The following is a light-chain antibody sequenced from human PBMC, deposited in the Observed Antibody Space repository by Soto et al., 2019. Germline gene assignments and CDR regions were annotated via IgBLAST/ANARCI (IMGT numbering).Light chain of an antibody. J-gene: IGLJ1*01. CDR3: SSYTSTSTRL. CDR2: EVS. CDR1: SRDVGGYNY. V-gene: IGLV2-14*01. Sequence: QSALTQPASVSGSLGQSITISCTGTSRDVGGYNYVSWYQQHPGKAPKLMIYEVSNRPSGISNRFSGSKSGNTASLTISGLQAEDDADYYCSSYTSTSTRLFGTGTKLTVL.